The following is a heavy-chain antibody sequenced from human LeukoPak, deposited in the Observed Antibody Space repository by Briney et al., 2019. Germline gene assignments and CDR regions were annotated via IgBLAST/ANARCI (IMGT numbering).Heavy chain of an antibody. CDR3: ARDYSGSGYELDY. J-gene: IGHJ4*02. V-gene: IGHV3-30-3*01. CDR1: GFTFTTYA. Sequence: GGSLRLSCAASGFTFTTYAMHWVRQAPGKGLEWVADISYDGINKYYADSVKGRFTISRDNAKNSLYLQMSSLRAEDTAVYYCARDYSGSGYELDYWGQGTLVTVSS. D-gene: IGHD5-12*01. CDR2: ISYDGINK.